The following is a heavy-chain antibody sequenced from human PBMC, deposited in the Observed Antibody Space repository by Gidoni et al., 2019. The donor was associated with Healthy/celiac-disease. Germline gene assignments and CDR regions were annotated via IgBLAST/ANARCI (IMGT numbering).Heavy chain of an antibody. CDR3: ARDSDNRWELPGSFDY. J-gene: IGHJ4*02. V-gene: IGHV3-48*01. CDR1: GFTFSSYS. D-gene: IGHD1-26*01. Sequence: EVQLVESGGGLVQPGGSLRLSCAASGFTFSSYSMNWVRQAPGKGLEWVSYISSSSSTIYYADSVKGRFTISRDNAKNSLYLQMNSLRAEDTAVYYCARDSDNRWELPGSFDYWGQGTLVTVSS. CDR2: ISSSSSTI.